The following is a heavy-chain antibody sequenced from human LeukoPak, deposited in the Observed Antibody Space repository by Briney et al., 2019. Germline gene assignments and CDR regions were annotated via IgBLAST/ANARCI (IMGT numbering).Heavy chain of an antibody. J-gene: IGHJ4*02. CDR3: ARGIAAAGTDY. Sequence: SETLSLTCAVYGGSFSGYYWSWIRQPPGKGLEGIGEINHSGSTNYNPSLKSRVTISVDTSKNQFSLKLSSVTAADTAVYYCARGIAAAGTDYWGQGTLVTVSS. CDR2: INHSGST. CDR1: GGSFSGYY. D-gene: IGHD6-13*01. V-gene: IGHV4-34*01.